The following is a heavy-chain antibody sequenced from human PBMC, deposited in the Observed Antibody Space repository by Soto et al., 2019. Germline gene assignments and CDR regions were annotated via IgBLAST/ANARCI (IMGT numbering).Heavy chain of an antibody. D-gene: IGHD4-17*01. V-gene: IGHV3-30*18. Sequence: QVQLVESGGGVVQPGRSLRLSCAASGFTFSSYGMHWVRQAPGKGLEWVAVISYDGSNKYYADSVKGRFTISRDNSKNTLYLQMNSLRAEDTAVYYCAKDILYGDYAVWNAFDIWGQGTIVTVSS. J-gene: IGHJ3*02. CDR1: GFTFSSYG. CDR2: ISYDGSNK. CDR3: AKDILYGDYAVWNAFDI.